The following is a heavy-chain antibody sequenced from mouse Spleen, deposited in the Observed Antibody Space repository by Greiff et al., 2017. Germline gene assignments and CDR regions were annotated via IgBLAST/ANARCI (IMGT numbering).Heavy chain of an antibody. CDR1: GFSLTSYG. CDR2: IWSGGST. Sequence: QVQLQQSGPGLVQPSQSLSITCTVSGFSLTSYGVHWVRQPPGKGLEWLGVIWSGGSTDYNAAFISRLSISKDNSKSQVFFKMNSLQADDTAIYYCASPLYDGYHYFAYWGQGTLVTVSA. V-gene: IGHV2-4*02. CDR3: ASPLYDGYHYFAY. J-gene: IGHJ3*01. D-gene: IGHD2-3*01.